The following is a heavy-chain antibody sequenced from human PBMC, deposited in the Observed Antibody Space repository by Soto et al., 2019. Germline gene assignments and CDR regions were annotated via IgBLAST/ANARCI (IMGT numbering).Heavy chain of an antibody. CDR3: ECDRYYYSSDL. J-gene: IGHJ4*02. CDR2: ISGDGSTM. Sequence: AGGSLRLSCAASGFRFSDHYTTWIRQAPGKGLEWISKISGDGSTMYYADSVKGRFTVSRDNAKSSLYLEMNSLRAEDTAIYYCECDRYYYSSDLWGQGIPVTVSS. D-gene: IGHD3-16*01. CDR1: GFRFSDHY. V-gene: IGHV3-11*01.